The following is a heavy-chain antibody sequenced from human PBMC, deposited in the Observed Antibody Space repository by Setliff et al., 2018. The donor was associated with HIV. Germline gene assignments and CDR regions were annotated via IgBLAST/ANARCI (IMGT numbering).Heavy chain of an antibody. CDR3: ARPYDSLYG. J-gene: IGHJ4*02. CDR1: GYSISSGYY. CDR2: IYYRGAT. Sequence: SETLSLTCTVSGYSISSGYYWGWIRQSPGKGLEWIGSIYYRGATYYNPTLQSRVTISADTSKNQFYLKLTSVTAADTAIYYCARPYDSLYGWGQGVLVTVSS. D-gene: IGHD3-22*01. V-gene: IGHV4-38-2*02.